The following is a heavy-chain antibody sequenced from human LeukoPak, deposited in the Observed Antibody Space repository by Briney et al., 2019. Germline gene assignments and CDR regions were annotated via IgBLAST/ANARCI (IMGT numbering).Heavy chain of an antibody. Sequence: GGSLRLSCAASGFTFSSYGMHWVRQAPGKGLEWVAFIRYDGSNKYYADSVKGRFIISRDNSKNTLYLQMNSLRAEDTAVYYCAKGRAPDSSGWYYYYMDVWGKGTTVTVSS. CDR3: AKGRAPDSSGWYYYYMDV. J-gene: IGHJ6*03. CDR2: IRYDGSNK. CDR1: GFTFSSYG. D-gene: IGHD6-19*01. V-gene: IGHV3-30*02.